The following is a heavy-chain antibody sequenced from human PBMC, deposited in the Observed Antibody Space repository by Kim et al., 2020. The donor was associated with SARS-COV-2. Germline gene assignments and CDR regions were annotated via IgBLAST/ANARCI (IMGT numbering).Heavy chain of an antibody. CDR3: ARHGGVVVAATLHYYYGMDV. CDR1: GYSFTSYW. J-gene: IGHJ6*02. CDR2: IYPGDSDT. Sequence: GESLKISCKGSGYSFTSYWIGWVRQMPGKGLEWMGIIYPGDSDTRYSPSFQGQVTISADKSISTAYLQWSSLKASNTAMYYCARHGGVVVAATLHYYYGMDVWGQGTTVTVSS. V-gene: IGHV5-51*01. D-gene: IGHD2-15*01.